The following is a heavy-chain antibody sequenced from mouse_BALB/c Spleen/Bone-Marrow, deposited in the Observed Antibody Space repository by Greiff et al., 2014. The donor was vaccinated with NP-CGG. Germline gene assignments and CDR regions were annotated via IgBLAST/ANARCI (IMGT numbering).Heavy chain of an antibody. D-gene: IGHD1-1*02. CDR3: ARSGERYGAMDY. Sequence: EVKLVESGGGLVKPGGSLKLSCAASGFTFSDFYMFWFRQTPEKRLEWVATISDGGTYTYYPDSVKGRFTISRDNAKNNLYLQMSSLKSEDTAMYYCARSGERYGAMDYWGLGTSVTVSS. CDR2: ISDGGTYT. J-gene: IGHJ4*01. CDR1: GFTFSDFY. V-gene: IGHV5-4*02.